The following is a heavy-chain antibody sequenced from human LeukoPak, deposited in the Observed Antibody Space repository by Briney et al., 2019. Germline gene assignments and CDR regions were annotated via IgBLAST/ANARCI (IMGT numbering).Heavy chain of an antibody. CDR1: GYTFTGYY. J-gene: IGHJ5*02. D-gene: IGHD3-3*01. Sequence: ALVKVSCKASGYTFTGYYMHWVRQAPGQGLEWMGWINPNSGGTNYAQKFQGRVTMTRDTSISTAYMELSRLRSDDTAVYYCARVPRYDSSVDWFDPWGQGTLVTVSS. CDR2: INPNSGGT. V-gene: IGHV1-2*02. CDR3: ARVPRYDSSVDWFDP.